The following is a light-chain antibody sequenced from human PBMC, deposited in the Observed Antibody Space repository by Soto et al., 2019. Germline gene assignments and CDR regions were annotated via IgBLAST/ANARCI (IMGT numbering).Light chain of an antibody. CDR3: HVWDSSTEHHV. Sequence: SYELAQPPSVSVAPGETAKITCGGYNFGGTSVHWYQQKAGQAPVLVSYYDNDRPSGIPERFSGSKSGKTATLTISRIEAGDEADYYCHVWDSSTEHHVFGTGTKVTVL. V-gene: IGLV3-21*04. J-gene: IGLJ1*01. CDR1: NFGGTS. CDR2: YDN.